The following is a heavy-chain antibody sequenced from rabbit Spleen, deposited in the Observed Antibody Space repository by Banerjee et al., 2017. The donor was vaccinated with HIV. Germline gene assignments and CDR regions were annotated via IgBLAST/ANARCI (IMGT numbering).Heavy chain of an antibody. CDR3: AREDVGGSVSL. V-gene: IGHV1S7*01. CDR1: GFPFSNKA. J-gene: IGHJ4*01. CDR2: IYAIIDTR. Sequence: QLKESGGGLVKPEGSLTLTCKASGFPFSNKAVMCWVRQAPGKGLEWIGIIYAIIDTRYYASWVNGRFTISSDNAQNTVDLQMNSLTAADTATYFCAREDVGGSVSLWGPGTLVTVS. D-gene: IGHD1-1*01.